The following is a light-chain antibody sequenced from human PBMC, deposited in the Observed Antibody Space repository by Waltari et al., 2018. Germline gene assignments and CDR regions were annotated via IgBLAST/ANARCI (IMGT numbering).Light chain of an antibody. J-gene: IGKJ1*01. Sequence: EIVMTQSPATLSVSPGERATLSCRASQSVSNNLAWYQQKPGQAPRLLISGASTRATVIPPRFSGSGSGTDFTLTISSLQSEDFAVYYCQQYDNWPPWTFGQGTKVEIK. CDR2: GAS. V-gene: IGKV3-15*01. CDR1: QSVSNN. CDR3: QQYDNWPPWT.